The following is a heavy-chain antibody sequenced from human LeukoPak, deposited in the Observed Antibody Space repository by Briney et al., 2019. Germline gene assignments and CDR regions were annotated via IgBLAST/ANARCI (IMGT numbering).Heavy chain of an antibody. CDR1: GFTFSSHG. J-gene: IGHJ4*02. CDR3: ARVMSRGVTSTPDY. V-gene: IGHV3-30*02. CDR2: IRYDGNNE. D-gene: IGHD3-10*01. Sequence: PGGSLRLSCAASGFTFSSHGIHWVRQAPGKGLEWVAFIRYDGNNEYYADSVKGRFTTSRDNSKNTLYLQMNSLRVDDTSVYYCARVMSRGVTSTPDYWGQGTLVTVSS.